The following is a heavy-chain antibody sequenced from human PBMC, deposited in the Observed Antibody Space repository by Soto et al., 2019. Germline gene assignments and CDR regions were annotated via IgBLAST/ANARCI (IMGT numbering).Heavy chain of an antibody. Sequence: QVQLVQSVAEVKKPGASVKVSCKASGYTFTSYGISWVRQAPGHGLECMGWISAYNGNTNYAQKLQGRVTMTTDTSTRPACMARRILRADDAAVYSCARWDTPSYYWFVPWGQGTLVTVSA. J-gene: IGHJ5*02. CDR1: GYTFTSYG. CDR3: ARWDTPSYYWFVP. V-gene: IGHV1-18*01. D-gene: IGHD1-26*01. CDR2: ISAYNGNT.